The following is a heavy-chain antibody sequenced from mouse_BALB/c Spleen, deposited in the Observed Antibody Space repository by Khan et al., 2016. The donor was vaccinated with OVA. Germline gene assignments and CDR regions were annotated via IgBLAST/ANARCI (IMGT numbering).Heavy chain of an antibody. Sequence: VRLQQSGPGLVKPSQSLSLTCTVTGYSITSDYAWNWIRQFPGNKLEWMGYISYSGNTKYNPSLKSRISITRDTSKNQFFLQLNFVTIEDTATYYCARIQGGDFDYWGQGTTLTV. J-gene: IGHJ2*01. CDR1: GYSITSDYA. D-gene: IGHD3-2*02. V-gene: IGHV3-2*02. CDR3: ARIQGGDFDY. CDR2: ISYSGNT.